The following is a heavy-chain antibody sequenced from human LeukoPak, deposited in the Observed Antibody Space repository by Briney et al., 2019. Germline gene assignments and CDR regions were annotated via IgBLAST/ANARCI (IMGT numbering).Heavy chain of an antibody. CDR3: ARGAPWVVPSSPGFDP. D-gene: IGHD2-2*01. J-gene: IGHJ5*02. CDR1: GYTFTGYY. V-gene: IGHV1-2*02. Sequence: ASVKVSCKASGYTFTGYYMHWVRQAPGQGLEWMGWINPNSGGTNYAQKFQGRVTMTRDTSISTAYMELSRLRSDDTAVYYCARGAPWVVPSSPGFDPWRQGTLVTVSS. CDR2: INPNSGGT.